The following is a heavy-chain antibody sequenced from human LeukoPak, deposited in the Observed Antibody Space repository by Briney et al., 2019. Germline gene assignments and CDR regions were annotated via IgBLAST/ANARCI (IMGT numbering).Heavy chain of an antibody. CDR2: ISSSGSTI. CDR1: GFSFSSYE. V-gene: IGHV3-48*03. J-gene: IGHJ4*02. Sequence: GGSLRLSCAASGFSFSSYEMNWVRQAPGKGLEWVSHISSSGSTIYYADSVKGRFTISRDNAKNSVYLQMNSLRAEDTAVYYCCAGSGSYIYWGQGTLVSVSS. D-gene: IGHD3-10*01. CDR3: CAGSGSYIY.